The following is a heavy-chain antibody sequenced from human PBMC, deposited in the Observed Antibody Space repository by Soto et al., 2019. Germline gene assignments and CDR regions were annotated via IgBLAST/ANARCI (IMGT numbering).Heavy chain of an antibody. Sequence: QVRLVQSGAEVKKPGASVKVSCKASGYTFTGYYMHWVRQAPGQGLEWMGWINPNSGGTNYAQKFQGWVTMTRDTSISTAYMELSRLRSDDTAVYYCARDGCSGGSCYPFDYWGQGTLVTVSS. CDR1: GYTFTGYY. J-gene: IGHJ4*02. CDR2: INPNSGGT. D-gene: IGHD2-15*01. V-gene: IGHV1-2*04. CDR3: ARDGCSGGSCYPFDY.